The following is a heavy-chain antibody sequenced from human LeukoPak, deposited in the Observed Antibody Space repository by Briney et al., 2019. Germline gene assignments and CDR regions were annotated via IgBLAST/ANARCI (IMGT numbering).Heavy chain of an antibody. D-gene: IGHD2-15*01. J-gene: IGHJ4*02. CDR1: GGSFSGYY. V-gene: IGHV4-34*01. Sequence: SETLSLTCAVYGGSFSGYYWSWIRQPPGKGLEWIGEINHSGSTNYNPSLKSRVTISVDTSKNQFSLRLSSVTAADTAVYYCARRIVVVVAATFLDYFDYWGQGTLVTVNS. CDR2: INHSGST. CDR3: ARRIVVVVAATFLDYFDY.